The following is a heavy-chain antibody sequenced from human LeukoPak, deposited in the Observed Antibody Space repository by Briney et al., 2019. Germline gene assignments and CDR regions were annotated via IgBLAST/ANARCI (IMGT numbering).Heavy chain of an antibody. CDR2: IYHSGST. CDR3: ARYSGYYYYFDY. D-gene: IGHD3-22*01. Sequence: PSETLSLTCAVSGGSISSGGYSWSWIRQPPGKGLEWIGYIYHSGSTYYNPSLKSRVTISVDRSKNQFSLKLSSVTAADTAVYYGARYSGYYYYFDYWGQGTLVTVSS. J-gene: IGHJ4*02. V-gene: IGHV4-30-2*01. CDR1: GGSISSGGYS.